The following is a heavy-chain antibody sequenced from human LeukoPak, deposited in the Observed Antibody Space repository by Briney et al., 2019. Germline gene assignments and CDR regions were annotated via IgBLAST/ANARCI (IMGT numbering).Heavy chain of an antibody. Sequence: GGSLRLSCAASGFTFSDYYMSWIRQAPGKGLEWVSYISSSGSTTYYADSVKGRFTISRDNAKNSLYLQMNSLRAEDTAVHYCAQAEYDFWSGPVDYWGQGTLVTVSS. CDR2: ISSSGSTT. D-gene: IGHD3-3*01. CDR3: AQAEYDFWSGPVDY. CDR1: GFTFSDYY. J-gene: IGHJ4*02. V-gene: IGHV3-11*01.